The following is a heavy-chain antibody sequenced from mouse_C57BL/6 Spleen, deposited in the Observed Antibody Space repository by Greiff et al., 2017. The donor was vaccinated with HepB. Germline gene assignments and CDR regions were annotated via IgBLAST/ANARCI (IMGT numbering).Heavy chain of an antibody. J-gene: IGHJ3*01. Sequence: VQLKESGPELVKPGASVKISCKASGYTFTDYYMNWVKQSHGKSLEWIGDINPNNGGTSYNQKFKGKATLTVDKSSSTAYMELRSLTSEDSAVYYCARNYYSNPFAYWGQGTLVTVSA. CDR2: INPNNGGT. CDR1: GYTFTDYY. V-gene: IGHV1-26*01. CDR3: ARNYYSNPFAY. D-gene: IGHD2-5*01.